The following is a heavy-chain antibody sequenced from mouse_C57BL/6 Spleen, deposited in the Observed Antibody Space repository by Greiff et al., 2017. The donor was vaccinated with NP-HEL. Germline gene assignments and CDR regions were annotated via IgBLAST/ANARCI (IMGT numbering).Heavy chain of an antibody. J-gene: IGHJ3*01. V-gene: IGHV5-9*01. CDR1: GFTFSSYT. CDR3: ARHGGGSRAWFAY. Sequence: EVKLMESGGGLVKPGGSLKLSCAASGFTFSSYTMSWVRQTPEKRLEWVATISGGGGNTYYPDSVKGRFTIARDNAKNTLYLQMSSLRSEDTALYYCARHGGGSRAWFAYWGQGTLVTVSA. D-gene: IGHD1-1*01. CDR2: ISGGGGNT.